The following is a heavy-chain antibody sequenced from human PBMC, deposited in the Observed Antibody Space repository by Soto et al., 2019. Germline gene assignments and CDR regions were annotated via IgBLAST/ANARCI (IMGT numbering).Heavy chain of an antibody. D-gene: IGHD3-22*01. CDR2: ISAYNGNT. J-gene: IGHJ5*02. CDR3: ARDQHYYDSSGYYEDWFDP. CDR1: GYTFTSYG. V-gene: IGHV1-18*01. Sequence: GASVKVSCKASGYTFTSYGISWVRQAPGQGLEWMGWISAYNGNTNYAQKLQGRVTMTTDTSTSTAYMELRSLRSDDTAVYYCARDQHYYDSSGYYEDWFDPWGQGTLVTVSS.